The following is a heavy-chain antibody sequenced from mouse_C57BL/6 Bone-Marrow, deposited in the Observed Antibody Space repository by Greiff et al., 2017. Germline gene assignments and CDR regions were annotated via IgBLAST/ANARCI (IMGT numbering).Heavy chain of an antibody. J-gene: IGHJ2*01. Sequence: EVQLQQSGPELVKPGASVKISCKASGYTFTDYYMNWVKQSHGKSLEWIGDINPNNGGTSYNQKLKGKATLTVDKSSSTAYMELRSLTSEDSAVYYCARDNYGISWYFDYWGQGTILTVSS. CDR3: ARDNYGISWYFDY. V-gene: IGHV1-26*01. CDR1: GYTFTDYY. CDR2: INPNNGGT. D-gene: IGHD1-1*01.